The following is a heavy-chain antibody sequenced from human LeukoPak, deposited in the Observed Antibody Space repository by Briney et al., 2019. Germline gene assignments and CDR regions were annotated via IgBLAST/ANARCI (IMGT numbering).Heavy chain of an antibody. Sequence: SEILSLTCTVSGGSISSYYWSWIRQPPGKGLEWIGYIYYSGSTNYNPSLKSRVTISVDTSENQFSLKLSSVTAADTAVYYCAGIAVAGLDYWGQGTLVTVSS. CDR3: AGIAVAGLDY. CDR2: IYYSGST. V-gene: IGHV4-59*01. J-gene: IGHJ4*02. CDR1: GGSISSYY. D-gene: IGHD6-19*01.